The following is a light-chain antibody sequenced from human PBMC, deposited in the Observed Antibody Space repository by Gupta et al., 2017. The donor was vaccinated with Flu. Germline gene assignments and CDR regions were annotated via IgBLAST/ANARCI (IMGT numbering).Light chain of an antibody. J-gene: IGLJ1*01. CDR2: NGR. V-gene: IGLV3-1*01. CDR3: QAWDSNTYV. CDR1: KLGSIY. Sequence: STGKTATITCCGDKLGSIYASWHQQKPGQPRLLIIYNGRKRTAGIPGRFSASNSGATATLTIGGTRALDEDDYYCQAWDSNTYVFGAGTKVTVL.